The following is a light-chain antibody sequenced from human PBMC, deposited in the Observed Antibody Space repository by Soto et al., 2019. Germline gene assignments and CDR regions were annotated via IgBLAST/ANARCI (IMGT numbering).Light chain of an antibody. J-gene: IGKJ1*01. Sequence: DILMTQSPLSLPFTPGERSSISCRASQGLLHSNGYNYLDWYLQKPGQSPQLLIYLGSNRSSGVPDRFSGSGSGTDFTLTISRLQPEDFATYYCLQFYNFSWTFGQGTKVDI. V-gene: IGKV2-28*01. CDR1: QGLLHSNGYNY. CDR3: LQFYNFSWT. CDR2: LGS.